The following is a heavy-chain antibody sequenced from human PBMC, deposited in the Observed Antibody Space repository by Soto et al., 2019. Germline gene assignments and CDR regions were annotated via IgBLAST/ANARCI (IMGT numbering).Heavy chain of an antibody. Sequence: QVQLVESGGGVVQPGRPLRLSCAASGFTFSVYGMHWVRQAPGKGLEWVALVSYDGSIKYYADSVKGRFTISRDNSKNTLYLQMNSLRVEDTAVYYCAKDGSHLAVAGTSPTSYFYGLAVWGQGTTVTVSS. CDR3: AKDGSHLAVAGTSPTSYFYGLAV. D-gene: IGHD6-19*01. CDR2: VSYDGSIK. V-gene: IGHV3-30*18. CDR1: GFTFSVYG. J-gene: IGHJ6*02.